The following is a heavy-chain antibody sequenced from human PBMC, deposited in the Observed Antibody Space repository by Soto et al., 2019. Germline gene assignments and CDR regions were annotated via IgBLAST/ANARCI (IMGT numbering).Heavy chain of an antibody. Sequence: QVQLQQWGAGLLKPSETLSLTCAVYGGSFSGYYWSWIRQPPGKGLEWIGEINHSGSTNYNPSLKSRVTISVATSKHQFSLKLSSVTAADTAVYYCARAGRGYSSSWFYLIWGQGTLVTVSS. CDR2: INHSGST. V-gene: IGHV4-34*01. CDR1: GGSFSGYY. D-gene: IGHD6-13*01. CDR3: ARAGRGYSSSWFYLI. J-gene: IGHJ4*02.